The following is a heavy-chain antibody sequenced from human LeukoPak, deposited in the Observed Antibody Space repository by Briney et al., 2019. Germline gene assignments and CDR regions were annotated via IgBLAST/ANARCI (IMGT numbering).Heavy chain of an antibody. D-gene: IGHD6-19*01. CDR2: IYPGDSAT. V-gene: IGHV5-51*01. CDR3: ARHVVPYSSGLTGFDY. J-gene: IGHJ4*02. CDR1: GYPFATYW. Sequence: GESLKISCKGSGYPFATYWIGWVRQVPGKGLEWVGIIYPGDSATRYSPSFQGQVTISADKSITTAYLQWSSLKASDTAMYYCARHVVPYSSGLTGFDYWGQGTLVTVSS.